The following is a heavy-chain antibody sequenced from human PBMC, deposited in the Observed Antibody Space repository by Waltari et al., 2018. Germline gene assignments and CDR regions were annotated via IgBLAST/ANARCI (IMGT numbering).Heavy chain of an antibody. V-gene: IGHV3-7*01. J-gene: IGHJ4*02. Sequence: EEQLVDSGGGLVQRGGSRRRACVASRFTVRDHWMAWVRQAPGKKLEWVAKIRKDGTEEMYVDSVKGRFTISKDNTKNSVFLQMNSLRAEDTAVYYCARDHWYSLDLWGQGTLVTVSS. CDR2: IRKDGTEE. D-gene: IGHD2-21*02. CDR1: RFTVRDHW. CDR3: ARDHWYSLDL.